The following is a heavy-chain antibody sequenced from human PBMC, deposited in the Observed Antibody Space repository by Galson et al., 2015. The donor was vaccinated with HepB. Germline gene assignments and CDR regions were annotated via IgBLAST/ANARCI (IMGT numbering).Heavy chain of an antibody. J-gene: IGHJ5*02. D-gene: IGHD3-22*01. CDR2: ISSSSSYT. V-gene: IGHV3-11*06. Sequence: SLRLSCAASGFTFSDYYMSWIRQAPGKGLEWVSYISSSSSYTNYADSVKGRFTISRDNAKNSLYLQMNSLRAEDTAVYYCARMGITMIVLRFDPWGQGTLVTVSS. CDR3: ARMGITMIVLRFDP. CDR1: GFTFSDYY.